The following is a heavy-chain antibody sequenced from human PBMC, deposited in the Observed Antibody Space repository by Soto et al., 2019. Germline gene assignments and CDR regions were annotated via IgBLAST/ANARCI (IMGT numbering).Heavy chain of an antibody. CDR2: IHYSGTT. Sequence: SERLSLTCTVSGGSISSYYWTWTRQPPGKGLEWIGYIHYSGTTNYNPSLKSRVAISVDTSKNHFSLKLSSVTAADTAIYYCARGSGWYYLWGQGTLVNVSS. CDR3: ARGSGWYYL. D-gene: IGHD6-19*01. V-gene: IGHV4-59*01. J-gene: IGHJ4*02. CDR1: GGSISSYY.